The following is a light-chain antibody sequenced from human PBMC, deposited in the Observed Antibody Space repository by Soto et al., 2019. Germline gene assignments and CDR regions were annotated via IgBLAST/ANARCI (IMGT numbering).Light chain of an antibody. V-gene: IGKV1-39*01. CDR3: QQTYSSVWT. Sequence: IPMTDSPSSLSTSVGDIFTISCRASQSITSCLNWYQQKPGKAPNLLIYAASTLQSGVPSRFSGSGSGTDFTLTISSLQPEDFATYYRQQTYSSVWTFGQGTKVDIK. J-gene: IGKJ1*01. CDR2: AAS. CDR1: QSITSC.